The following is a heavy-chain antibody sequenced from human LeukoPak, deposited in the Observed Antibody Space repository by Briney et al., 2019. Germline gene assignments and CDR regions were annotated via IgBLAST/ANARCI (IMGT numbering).Heavy chain of an antibody. CDR1: GYSFTSYW. CDR2: IYPGDSDT. J-gene: IGHJ4*02. D-gene: IGHD6-19*01. CDR3: ARQGEYSSGQIDY. V-gene: IGHV5-51*01. Sequence: GESLKISCKGSGYSFTSYWIGWVRQMPGKGLEWMGIIYPGDSDTRYSPSFQGQVTISADKSISTAYLQRSSLKVSDTAMYYCARQGEYSSGQIDYWGQGTLVTVSS.